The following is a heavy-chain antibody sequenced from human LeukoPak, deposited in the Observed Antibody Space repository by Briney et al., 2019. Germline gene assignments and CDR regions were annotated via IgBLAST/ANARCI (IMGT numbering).Heavy chain of an antibody. J-gene: IGHJ4*02. CDR1: GGSISSGSYY. CDR2: IYTSGST. CDR3: ARNSLWLQGGFDY. D-gene: IGHD5-24*01. V-gene: IGHV4-61*02. Sequence: SETLSLTCTVSGGSISSGSYYWSWIRQPAGKGLEWIGRIYTSGSTNYNPSLKSRVTISVDTSKNQFSLKLSSVTAADTAVYYCARNSLWLQGGFDYWGQGTLVTVSS.